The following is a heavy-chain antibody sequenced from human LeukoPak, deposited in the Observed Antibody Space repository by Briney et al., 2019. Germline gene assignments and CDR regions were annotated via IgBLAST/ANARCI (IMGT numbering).Heavy chain of an antibody. J-gene: IGHJ4*02. D-gene: IGHD2-2*01. CDR1: GFTFSSYA. CDR2: ISGSGGST. CDR3: AKDSDIVVVPAAHFDY. V-gene: IGHV3-23*01. Sequence: GGSLRPSCAASGFTFSSYAMSWVRQAPGKGLEWVSAISGSGGSTYYADSVKGRFTISRDNSKNTLYLQMNSLRAEDTAVYYCAKDSDIVVVPAAHFDYWGQGTLVTVSS.